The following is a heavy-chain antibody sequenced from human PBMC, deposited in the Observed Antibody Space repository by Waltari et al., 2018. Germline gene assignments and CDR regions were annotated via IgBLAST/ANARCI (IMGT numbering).Heavy chain of an antibody. CDR1: GGSISSYY. D-gene: IGHD3-3*01. CDR2: IYCSGGT. V-gene: IGHV4-59*01. CDR3: ARYPTYDFWSGYYNRGNAFDI. Sequence: QVQLQESGPGLVKPSETLSLTCTVSGGSISSYYWRWIRQPHGKGLAWIGYIYCSGGTNYNPSLKSRVTISVDTSKNQFSLKLSSVTAADTAVYYCARYPTYDFWSGYYNRGNAFDIWGQGTMVTVSS. J-gene: IGHJ3*02.